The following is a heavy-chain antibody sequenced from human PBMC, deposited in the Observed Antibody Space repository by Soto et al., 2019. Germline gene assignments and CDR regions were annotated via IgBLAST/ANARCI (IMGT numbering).Heavy chain of an antibody. J-gene: IGHJ4*02. D-gene: IGHD2-15*01. CDR3: VRRFCSGGTCPGIGFDY. CDR2: VGTVGDT. CDR1: GFTSSSHD. Sequence: GGSLRLSXAASGFTSSSHDMHWVRQATGKGLEWVSGVGTVGDTYYSGSVKGRFTISRENARNSFYLQMNSLRAGDTAVYYCVRRFCSGGTCPGIGFDYWGQGTLVTVSS. V-gene: IGHV3-13*01.